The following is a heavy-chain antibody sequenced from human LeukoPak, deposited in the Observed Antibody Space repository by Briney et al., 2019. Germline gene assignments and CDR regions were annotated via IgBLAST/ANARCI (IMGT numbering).Heavy chain of an antibody. CDR2: ISFDGSNE. CDR1: GFTFSSYG. CDR3: AKDRSVAVSGTAEGADY. D-gene: IGHD6-19*01. J-gene: IGHJ4*02. Sequence: LGRSLRLSCAASGFTFSSYGMHWVRQAPGKGLEWVAVISFDGSNEYYADSVKGRFTISRDNSKNTLYLQMNSLRVEDTAVYYCAKDRSVAVSGTAEGADYWGRGTLVTVSS. V-gene: IGHV3-30*18.